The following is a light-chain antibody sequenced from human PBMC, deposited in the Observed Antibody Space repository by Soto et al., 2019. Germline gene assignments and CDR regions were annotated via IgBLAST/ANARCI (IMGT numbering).Light chain of an antibody. CDR3: SSYSSIGTLYV. CDR1: SXDVGGYNY. CDR2: DVI. J-gene: IGLJ1*01. V-gene: IGLV2-14*01. Sequence: QSVLTQPASVSGSLGQSITISCTGTSXDVGGYNYISWYQQAPGKAPKLLIYDVINRPSGVSHRFSGSKSGNTASLTISGLQAEYEADYYCSSYSSIGTLYVFGGGTKVTVL.